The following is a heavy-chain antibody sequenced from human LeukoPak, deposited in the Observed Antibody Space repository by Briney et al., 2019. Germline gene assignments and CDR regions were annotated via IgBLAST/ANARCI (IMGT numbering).Heavy chain of an antibody. CDR2: IKSKTDGGTT. J-gene: IGHJ3*02. D-gene: IGHD6-13*01. V-gene: IGHV3-15*01. CDR3: AKGRLGYSRTYAFDI. Sequence: PGGSLRLSCAASGFTFSNAWMSWVRQAPGKGLEWVGRIKSKTDGGTTDYAAPVKGRFTISRDDSKNTLYLQMNSLKTEDTAVYYCAKGRLGYSRTYAFDIWGQGTMVTVSS. CDR1: GFTFSNAW.